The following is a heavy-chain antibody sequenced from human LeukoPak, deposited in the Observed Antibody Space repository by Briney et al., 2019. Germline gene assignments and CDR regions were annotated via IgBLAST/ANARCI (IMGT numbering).Heavy chain of an antibody. CDR1: GGSIGSSSYY. Sequence: SETLSLTCTVSGGSIGSSSYYWGWIRQPPGKGLEWIGSIYYSGSTYYNPSLKSRVTISVGTSKNQFSLKLSSVTAADTAVYYCALKPAYYDSSGSTDYWGQGTLVTVSS. CDR2: IYYSGST. J-gene: IGHJ4*02. CDR3: ALKPAYYDSSGSTDY. V-gene: IGHV4-39*01. D-gene: IGHD3-22*01.